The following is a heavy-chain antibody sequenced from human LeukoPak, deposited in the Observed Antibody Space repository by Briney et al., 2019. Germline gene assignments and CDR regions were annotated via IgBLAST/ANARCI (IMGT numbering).Heavy chain of an antibody. Sequence: PSETLSLTCAVYGGSFSGYYWSWIRQPPGKGLEWIGEINHSGSTNYNPSLKSRVIISVDTSKNQFSLKLSSVTAADTAVYYCARGRRTYGTGYYGWFDPWGQGTLVTVSS. CDR2: INHSGST. CDR1: GGSFSGYY. J-gene: IGHJ5*02. CDR3: ARGRRTYGTGYYGWFDP. V-gene: IGHV4-34*01. D-gene: IGHD3-22*01.